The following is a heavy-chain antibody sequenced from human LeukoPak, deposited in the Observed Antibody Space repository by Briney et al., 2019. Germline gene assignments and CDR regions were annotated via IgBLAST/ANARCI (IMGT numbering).Heavy chain of an antibody. V-gene: IGHV1-69*05. D-gene: IGHD1-26*01. Sequence: SVEVSCKASGGTFSSYAISWVRQAPGQGLEWMGGIIPIFGTTNYAQKFQGRVTITTDESTSTAYMELSSLRSEDTAVYYCARDWGGSYPGYFDYWGQGTLVTVSS. CDR3: ARDWGGSYPGYFDY. CDR1: GGTFSSYA. CDR2: IIPIFGTT. J-gene: IGHJ4*02.